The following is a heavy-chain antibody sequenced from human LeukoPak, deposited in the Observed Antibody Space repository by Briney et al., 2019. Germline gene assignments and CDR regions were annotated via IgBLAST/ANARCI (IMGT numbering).Heavy chain of an antibody. CDR1: GGSFSGYY. V-gene: IGHV4-59*10. CDR2: IYTSGST. CDR3: ARYKVRGKDYYYMDV. D-gene: IGHD3-10*01. J-gene: IGHJ6*03. Sequence: SETLSLTCAVYGGSFSGYYWSWIRQPAGKGLEWIGRIYTSGSTNYNPSLKSRVTISVDTSKNQFSLKLSPVTAADTAVYYCARYKVRGKDYYYMDVWGKGTTVTISS.